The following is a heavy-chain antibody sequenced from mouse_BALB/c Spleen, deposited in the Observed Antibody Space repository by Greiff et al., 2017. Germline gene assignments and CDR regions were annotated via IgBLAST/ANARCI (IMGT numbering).Heavy chain of an antibody. V-gene: IGHV14-3*02. J-gene: IGHJ4*01. CDR1: GFNIKDTY. CDR2: IDPANGNT. CDR3: ARDYGSRRDY. Sequence: EVKLMESGAELVKPGASVKLSCTASGFNIKDTYMHWVKQRPEQGLEWIGRIDPANGNTKYDPKFQGKATITADTSSNTAYLQLSSLTSEDTAVYYCARDYGSRRDYWGQGTSVTVSS. D-gene: IGHD1-1*01.